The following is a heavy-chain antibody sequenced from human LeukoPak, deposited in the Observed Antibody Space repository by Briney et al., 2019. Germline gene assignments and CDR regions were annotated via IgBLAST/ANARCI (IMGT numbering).Heavy chain of an antibody. CDR1: GFTFSSYS. D-gene: IGHD5-12*01. CDR2: ISSSSSTI. J-gene: IGHJ4*02. CDR3: ARDSYDPFDY. V-gene: IGHV3-48*01. Sequence: GGSLRLSCAASGFTFSSYSMNWVRQAPGKGLEWVSYISSSSSTIYYADSVKGRFTISRDNAKNSLYLQMNSLRAEDTAAYYCARDSYDPFDYWGQGTLVTVSS.